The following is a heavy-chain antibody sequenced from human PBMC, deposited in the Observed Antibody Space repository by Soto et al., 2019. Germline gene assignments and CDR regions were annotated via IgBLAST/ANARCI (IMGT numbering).Heavy chain of an antibody. J-gene: IGHJ4*02. D-gene: IGHD3-16*01. Sequence: ASVKVSCKASGYTFTSYGFSWVRQAPGQGLEWMGWISAYNGNPNYAQKLQGRVTMTTDASTSTAYMELSSLTSEDTAVYYCASGIGITFGGVTREFDYWGQGALVTVSS. CDR1: GYTFTSYG. CDR2: ISAYNGNP. V-gene: IGHV1-18*01. CDR3: ASGIGITFGGVTREFDY.